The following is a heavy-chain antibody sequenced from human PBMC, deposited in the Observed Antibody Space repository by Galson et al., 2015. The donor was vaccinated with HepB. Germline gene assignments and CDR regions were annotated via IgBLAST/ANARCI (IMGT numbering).Heavy chain of an antibody. D-gene: IGHD6-13*01. J-gene: IGHJ5*02. V-gene: IGHV1-24*01. Sequence: SVKVSCKVSGYTLTELSMHWVRQAPGKGLEWMGGFDPEDGETIYAQKFQGRVTMTEDTSTDTAYMELSSLRSEDTAVYYCATVQQLVRPDWFDPWGQGTLVTVSS. CDR2: FDPEDGET. CDR1: GYTLTELS. CDR3: ATVQQLVRPDWFDP.